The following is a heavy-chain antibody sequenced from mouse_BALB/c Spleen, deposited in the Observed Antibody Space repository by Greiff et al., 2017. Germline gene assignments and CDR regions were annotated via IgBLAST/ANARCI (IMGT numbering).Heavy chain of an antibody. J-gene: IGHJ2*01. CDR2: ISSGSSTI. V-gene: IGHV5-17*02. CDR3: ARGESYYPNYVDY. D-gene: IGHD2-10*01. Sequence: EVQLVESGGGLVQPGGSRKLSCAASGFTFSSFGMHWVRQAPVKGLEWVAYISSGSSTIYYADTVKGRLTITRDNPKNTQFLQMTSLRSEDTAMYYCARGESYYPNYVDYWGQGTTLTVSS. CDR1: GFTFSSFG.